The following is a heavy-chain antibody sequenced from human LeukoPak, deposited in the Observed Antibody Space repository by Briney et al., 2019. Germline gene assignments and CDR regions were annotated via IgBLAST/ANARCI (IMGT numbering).Heavy chain of an antibody. Sequence: ASAKVSCKASGYTFTGYYMHWVRQAPGQGLEWMGWINPNSGGTNYAQKFQGRVTMTRDTSISTAYMELNSLSSDDTAVYYCARDFGGLSGFSGYEDYWGQGTLLTVSS. CDR1: GYTFTGYY. V-gene: IGHV1-2*02. D-gene: IGHD5-12*01. J-gene: IGHJ4*02. CDR2: INPNSGGT. CDR3: ARDFGGLSGFSGYEDY.